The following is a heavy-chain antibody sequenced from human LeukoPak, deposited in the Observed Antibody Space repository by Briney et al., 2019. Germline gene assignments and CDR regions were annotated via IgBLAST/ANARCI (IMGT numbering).Heavy chain of an antibody. D-gene: IGHD4-11*01. J-gene: IGHJ2*01. Sequence: SETLSLTCTVSGGSISSSSYYWGWIRQPPGKGLEWIGSIYYSGSTYYNPSLKSRVTISVDTSKNQFSLKLSSVTAADTAVYYCARRLGDYSNYIPNWYFDLWGRGTLVTVSS. CDR1: GGSISSSSYY. CDR2: IYYSGST. V-gene: IGHV4-39*01. CDR3: ARRLGDYSNYIPNWYFDL.